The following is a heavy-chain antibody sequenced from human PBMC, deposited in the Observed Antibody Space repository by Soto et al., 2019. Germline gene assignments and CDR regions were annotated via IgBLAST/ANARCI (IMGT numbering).Heavy chain of an antibody. CDR3: ATDDSSVLEYFDY. D-gene: IGHD3-22*01. CDR2: ISSSTFYT. V-gene: IGHV3-11*06. Sequence: GGSLRLSCAASGFSFIDHYMSWIRQAPGKGLEWVSYISSSTFYTNYADSVKGRFTISRDNAKNSLYLQMNSLRAEDTAVYYCATDDSSVLEYFDYWGQGILVPVSS. CDR1: GFSFIDHY. J-gene: IGHJ4*02.